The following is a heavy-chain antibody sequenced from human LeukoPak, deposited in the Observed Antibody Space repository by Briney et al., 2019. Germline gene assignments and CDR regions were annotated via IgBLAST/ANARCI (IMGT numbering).Heavy chain of an antibody. CDR2: IYYSGST. CDR1: GGSISSGDYY. Sequence: SETLSLTCTVSGGSISSGDYYWSWIRQPPGKGLEWIGYIYYSGSTYYNPSLKSRVTISVDTSKNQFSLKLSSVTAADTAVYYCARDGGYYYGSGSYYAKWYFDLWGRGTLVTVSS. D-gene: IGHD3-10*01. CDR3: ARDGGYYYGSGSYYAKWYFDL. J-gene: IGHJ2*01. V-gene: IGHV4-30-4*01.